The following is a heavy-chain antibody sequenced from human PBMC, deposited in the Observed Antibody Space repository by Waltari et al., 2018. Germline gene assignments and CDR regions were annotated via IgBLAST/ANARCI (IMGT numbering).Heavy chain of an antibody. Sequence: QVQLQESGPGLVKPSQTLSLTCTVSGGSISSGDYYWSWIRQPPGKGLEWIGYIYYSGSTYYNPSLKSRVTISVDTSKNQFSLKLSSVTAADTAVYYCARGRGYHYYYYGMDVWGQGTTVTVSS. J-gene: IGHJ6*02. CDR1: GGSISSGDYY. D-gene: IGHD3-22*01. CDR2: IYYSGST. V-gene: IGHV4-30-4*08. CDR3: ARGRGYHYYYYGMDV.